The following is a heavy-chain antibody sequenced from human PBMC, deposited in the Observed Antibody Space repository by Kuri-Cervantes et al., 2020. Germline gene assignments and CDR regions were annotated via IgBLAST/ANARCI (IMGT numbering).Heavy chain of an antibody. V-gene: IGHV4-59*11. J-gene: IGHJ4*02. CDR3: ARENGYSGYGVYNY. D-gene: IGHD5-12*01. CDR2: IYYSGST. Sequence: GSLRLSCAASGGSISSHYWSWFRQPPGKGLEYIGYIYYSGSTNYNPSLKSRVTISVDTSKNQFSLKLSSVTAADTAVYYCARENGYSGYGVYNYWGQGTLVTVSS. CDR1: GGSISSHY.